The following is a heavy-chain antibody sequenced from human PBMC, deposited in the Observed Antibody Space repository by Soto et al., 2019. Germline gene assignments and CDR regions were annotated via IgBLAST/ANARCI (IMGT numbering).Heavy chain of an antibody. D-gene: IGHD3-10*01. V-gene: IGHV4-4*08. CDR1: GAPISNYY. CDR3: ARSTYEITMVRGVIYYMDV. CDR2: IYTTGTI. Sequence: PSETLSLTCTISGAPISNYYWSWIRQPPGKGLQWIGIIYTTGTINYNAALKSRVTVSVDTSRSEISLKLTSVTAADTATYYCARSTYEITMVRGVIYYMDVWGKGTTVTVSS. J-gene: IGHJ6*03.